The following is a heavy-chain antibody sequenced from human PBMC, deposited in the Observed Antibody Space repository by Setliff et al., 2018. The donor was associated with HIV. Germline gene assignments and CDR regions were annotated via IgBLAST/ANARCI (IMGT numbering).Heavy chain of an antibody. Sequence: PSETLSLTCTVSDSGTYYWSWIRQPAGKGLEWIGRVSSRGDTNYNPSLKSRVTMSVDTSKNQFPLKLTSVTASDTAVYYCARGPPPDFDFWGQGALVTVSS. CDR1: DSGTYY. CDR2: VSSRGDT. V-gene: IGHV4-4*07. J-gene: IGHJ4*02. CDR3: ARGPPPDFDF.